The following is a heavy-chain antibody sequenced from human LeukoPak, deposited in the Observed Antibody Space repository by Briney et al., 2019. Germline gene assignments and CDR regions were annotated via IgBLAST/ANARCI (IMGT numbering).Heavy chain of an antibody. CDR3: ARGQNVLRFLEWPGYFDY. CDR2: ISAYNGNT. CDR1: GYTFTSYG. Sequence: ASVKVSCKASGYTFTSYGISWVRQAPGQGLEWMGWISAYNGNTNYAQKLQGRVTMTTDTSTSTAYMELRSLRSDDTAVYYCARGQNVLRFLEWPGYFDYWGQGTLVTVSS. V-gene: IGHV1-18*01. J-gene: IGHJ4*02. D-gene: IGHD3-3*01.